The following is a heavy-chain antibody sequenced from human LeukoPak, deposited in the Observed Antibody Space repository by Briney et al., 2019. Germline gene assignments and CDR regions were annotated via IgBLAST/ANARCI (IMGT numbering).Heavy chain of an antibody. D-gene: IGHD3-16*02. CDR2: MNPNSGNT. V-gene: IGHV1-8*01. CDR1: GYTFTSYD. J-gene: IGHJ3*02. CDR3: ARDYVWGSYRFDALDI. Sequence: ASVKVSCKASGYTFTSYDINWVRQATGQGLEWMGWMNPNSGNTGYAQKFQGRVTMTRNTSISTAYMELSSLRSEDTAGYYCARDYVWGSYRFDALDIWGQGTMVTVSS.